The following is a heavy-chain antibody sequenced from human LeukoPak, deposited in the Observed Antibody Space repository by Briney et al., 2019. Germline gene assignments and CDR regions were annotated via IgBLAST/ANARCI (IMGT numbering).Heavy chain of an antibody. D-gene: IGHD5-12*01. Sequence: PSETLSLTCAVYGGSFSGHYWSWIRQPPGKGLEWIGEINHSGSTNYNPSLKSRVTISVDTSKNQFSLKLSSVTAADTAVYYCASGRGLRSYYYYYGMDVWGQGTTVTVSS. V-gene: IGHV4-34*01. CDR2: INHSGST. J-gene: IGHJ6*02. CDR3: ASGRGLRSYYYYYGMDV. CDR1: GGSFSGHY.